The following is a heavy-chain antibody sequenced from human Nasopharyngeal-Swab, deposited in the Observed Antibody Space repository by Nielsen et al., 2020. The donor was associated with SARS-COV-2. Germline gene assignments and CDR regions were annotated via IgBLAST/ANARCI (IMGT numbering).Heavy chain of an antibody. CDR1: GGSFSGYY. D-gene: IGHD5-24*01. Sequence: SETLSLTCAVYGGSFSGYYWSWIRQPPGKGLEWIGEINHSGSTNYNPSLKSRVTISVDTSKNQFSLKLSSVTAADTAVYYCARHLRRWLQLRPDAFDIWGQGTMVTVSS. J-gene: IGHJ3*02. V-gene: IGHV4-34*01. CDR2: INHSGST. CDR3: ARHLRRWLQLRPDAFDI.